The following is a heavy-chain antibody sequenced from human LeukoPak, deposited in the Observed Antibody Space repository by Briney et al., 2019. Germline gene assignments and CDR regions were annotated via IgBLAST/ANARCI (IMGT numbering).Heavy chain of an antibody. V-gene: IGHV3-23*01. D-gene: IGHD6-19*01. Sequence: QSGGSLRLSCAASGFTFSSYAMSGVRQAPGKGLEWVSAISGSGGSTYYADSVKGRFTISRDNSKNTLYLQMNSLRAEDTAVYYCAKTRSSGSGTGAYFDYSGQETLVTVSS. J-gene: IGHJ4*02. CDR1: GFTFSSYA. CDR3: AKTRSSGSGTGAYFDY. CDR2: ISGSGGST.